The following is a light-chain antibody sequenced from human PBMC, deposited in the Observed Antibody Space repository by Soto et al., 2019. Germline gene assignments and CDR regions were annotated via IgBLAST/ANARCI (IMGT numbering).Light chain of an antibody. CDR1: QSISSY. J-gene: IGKJ1*01. V-gene: IGKV1-39*01. CDR3: QQSYSTPPT. CDR2: AAS. Sequence: DLQMTQSPSSLSASVGDRVTIPCRASQSISSYLNWYQQKPGKAPKLLIYAASSLQSGVPSRFSGSGSGTDFPLTISSLQPEDFATYYCQQSYSTPPTFGQGIKVEIK.